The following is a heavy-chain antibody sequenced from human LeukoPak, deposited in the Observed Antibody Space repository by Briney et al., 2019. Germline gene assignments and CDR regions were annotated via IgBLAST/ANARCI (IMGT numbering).Heavy chain of an antibody. Sequence: SGTLSLTCAVSGGSISSGNWWSWVRQPPGKGLEWIGEIFRNGNSNYNPSLKSRVTISVDNSKNQFSLKLSSVTAADAAVYYCARQSSGGSCYECDWFDPWGQGTLVTVSS. CDR3: ARQSSGGSCYECDWFDP. CDR2: IFRNGNS. D-gene: IGHD2-15*01. CDR1: GGSISSGNW. J-gene: IGHJ5*02. V-gene: IGHV4-4*02.